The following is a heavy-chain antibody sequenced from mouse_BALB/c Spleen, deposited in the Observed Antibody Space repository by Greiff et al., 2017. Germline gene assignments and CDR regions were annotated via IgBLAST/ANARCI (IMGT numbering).Heavy chain of an antibody. D-gene: IGHD2-1*01. CDR3: ARNGIGGDYCEY. Sequence: EVHLVESGPELEKPGASVKISCKASGYSFTGYNMNWVKQSNGKSLEWIGNIDPYYGGTSYNQKFKGKATLTVDKSSSTAYMQLKSLTSEDSAVYNCARNGIGGDYCEYWGQGTTLTVSS. V-gene: IGHV1-39*01. CDR2: IDPYYGGT. CDR1: GYSFTGYN. J-gene: IGHJ2*01.